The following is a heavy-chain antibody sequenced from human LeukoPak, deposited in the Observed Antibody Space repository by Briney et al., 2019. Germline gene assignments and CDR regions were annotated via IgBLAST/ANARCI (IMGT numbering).Heavy chain of an antibody. J-gene: IGHJ4*02. CDR1: GFTFNSYI. V-gene: IGHV3-21*01. Sequence: PGESLRLSCAASGFTFNSYIMNWVRQAPGKGLEWVSAISSSSSYIYYADSVKGRFTISRDNAKNSLYLQMNSLRAEDTAVYYCAIGLKGNSSSWSLDYWGQGALVTVSS. CDR2: ISSSSSYI. CDR3: AIGLKGNSSSWSLDY. D-gene: IGHD6-13*01.